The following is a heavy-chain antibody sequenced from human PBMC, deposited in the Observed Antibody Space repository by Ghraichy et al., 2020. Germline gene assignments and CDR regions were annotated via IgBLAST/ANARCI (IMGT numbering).Heavy chain of an antibody. CDR2: IIPIFGTA. V-gene: IGHV1-69*01. J-gene: IGHJ6*02. CDR3: ARFFPNYYDSSGYKGMDV. Sequence: VKVSCKASGGTFSSYAISWVRQAPGQGLEWMGGIIPIFGTANYAQKFQGRVTITADESTSTAYMELSSLRSEDTAVYYCARFFPNYYDSSGYKGMDVWGQGTTVTVSS. CDR1: GGTFSSYA. D-gene: IGHD3-22*01.